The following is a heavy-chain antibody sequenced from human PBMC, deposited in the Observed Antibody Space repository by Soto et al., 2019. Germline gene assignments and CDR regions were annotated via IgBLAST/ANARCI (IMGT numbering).Heavy chain of an antibody. CDR2: IYHSGST. D-gene: IGHD3-10*01. Sequence: PSETLSLTCAVSCGSISSGGYSWSWIREPPGKGLEWLGYIYHSGSTYYNPSLKSRVTISVYRSKNQFSLKLSSVTAADTAVYYCARDRVRWFGEYYYYYGMDVSGQGTTVTLSS. CDR1: CGSISSGGYS. J-gene: IGHJ6*02. V-gene: IGHV4-30-2*01. CDR3: ARDRVRWFGEYYYYYGMDV.